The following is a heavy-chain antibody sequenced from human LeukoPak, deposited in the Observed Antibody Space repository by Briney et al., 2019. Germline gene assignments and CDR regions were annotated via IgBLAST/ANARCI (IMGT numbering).Heavy chain of an antibody. V-gene: IGHV4-59*01. Sequence: SETLSLTCTVSGGSISSYYWSWIRQPPGKGLEWIGYIYYSGSTNYNPSLKSRVTISVDTSKNQFSLKPSSVTAADTAVYYCARSSVVPAAIDYWGQGTLVTVSS. D-gene: IGHD2-2*01. CDR3: ARSSVVPAAIDY. CDR2: IYYSGST. CDR1: GGSISSYY. J-gene: IGHJ4*02.